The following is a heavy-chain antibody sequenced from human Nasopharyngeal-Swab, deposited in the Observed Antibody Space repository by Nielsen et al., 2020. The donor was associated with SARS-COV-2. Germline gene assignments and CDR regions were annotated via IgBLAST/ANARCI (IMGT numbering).Heavy chain of an antibody. Sequence: PGKGLEWIGYIYYSGSTNYNPSLKGRVTISVDTSKNQFSLKLSSVTAADTAVYYCASSPYDFWSGYRFDYWGQGTLVTVSS. J-gene: IGHJ4*02. CDR3: ASSPYDFWSGYRFDY. D-gene: IGHD3-3*01. V-gene: IGHV4-59*13. CDR2: IYYSGST.